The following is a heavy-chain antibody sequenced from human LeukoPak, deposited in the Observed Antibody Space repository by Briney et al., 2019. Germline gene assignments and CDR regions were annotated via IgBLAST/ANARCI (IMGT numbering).Heavy chain of an antibody. D-gene: IGHD3-3*01. Sequence: PGGSLGLSCAASGFTFSSYAMSWVRQAPGKGLEGVSAISGSGGSTYYADSVKGRFTISRDNSKNTLYLQMNSLRAEDTAVYYCAKVRSITIFGVGGSDWFDPWGQGTLVTVSS. J-gene: IGHJ5*02. CDR3: AKVRSITIFGVGGSDWFDP. V-gene: IGHV3-23*01. CDR2: ISGSGGST. CDR1: GFTFSSYA.